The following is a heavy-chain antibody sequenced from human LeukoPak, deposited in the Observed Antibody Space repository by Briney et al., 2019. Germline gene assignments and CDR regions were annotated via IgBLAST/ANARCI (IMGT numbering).Heavy chain of an antibody. CDR3: ARRSHCTGDSCYPV. Sequence: PGGSLRLSCAASGFTFSDYYMSWIRQPPGKGLEWIGSIYYGGSTYYNPSLKSRVTISQDTSKNQFSLKVNTVTAADTAVYHCARRSHCTGDSCYPVWGQGTTVTVSS. D-gene: IGHD2-15*01. CDR1: GFTFSDYY. J-gene: IGHJ6*02. V-gene: IGHV4-39*01. CDR2: IYYGGST.